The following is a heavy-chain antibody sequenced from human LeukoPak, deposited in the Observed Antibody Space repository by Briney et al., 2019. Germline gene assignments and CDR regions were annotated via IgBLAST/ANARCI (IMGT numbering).Heavy chain of an antibody. CDR2: ISYDGSNK. CDR3: ARERQWLVRCYFDY. J-gene: IGHJ4*02. CDR1: GFTFSSYA. Sequence: GGSLRLSCAASGFTFSSYAMHWVRQAPGKGLEWVAVISYDGSNKYYADSVKGRFTISRDNSKNTLYLQMNSLRAEDTAVYYCARERQWLVRCYFDYWGQGTLVTVSS. D-gene: IGHD6-19*01. V-gene: IGHV3-30-3*01.